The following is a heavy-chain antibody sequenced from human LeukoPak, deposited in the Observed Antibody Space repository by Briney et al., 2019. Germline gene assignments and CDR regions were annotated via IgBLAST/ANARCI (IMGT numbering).Heavy chain of an antibody. CDR2: IYYSGNT. CDR1: GGSISISSYY. J-gene: IGHJ4*02. V-gene: IGHV4-39*01. Sequence: SETLSLTCTVSGGSISISSYYWGWIRQPPGKGLEWIGSIYYSGNTYYNPSLKSRVTISVDTSKNQFSLRLSSVTAADTAVYYCARGRRGYSSSWYERYYFDYWGQGTLVTVSS. D-gene: IGHD6-13*01. CDR3: ARGRRGYSSSWYERYYFDY.